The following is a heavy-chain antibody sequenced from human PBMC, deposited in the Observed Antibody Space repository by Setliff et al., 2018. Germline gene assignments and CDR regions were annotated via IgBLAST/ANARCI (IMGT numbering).Heavy chain of an antibody. Sequence: ASVKVSCKASGYTFTNYYINWVRQAPGLGLEWMGIINPSGGLTRYAQKFQGRVTMTTDTSTSTAYMELTSLTSDDTALYYCVRGQGPRTVVAIPFDHWGQGTLVTVSS. CDR3: VRGQGPRTVVAIPFDH. CDR1: GYTFTNYY. D-gene: IGHD3-22*01. CDR2: INPSGGLT. V-gene: IGHV1-46*01. J-gene: IGHJ4*02.